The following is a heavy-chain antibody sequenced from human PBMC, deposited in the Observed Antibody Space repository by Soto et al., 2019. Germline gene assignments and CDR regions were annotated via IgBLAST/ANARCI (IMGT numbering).Heavy chain of an antibody. CDR2: ISSSSSYI. CDR3: ARDRDYCDGDFDL. CDR1: GFTFSSYS. Sequence: EVQLVESGGGLVKPGGSLRLSCAASGFTFSSYSMNWVRQAPGKGLEWVSSISSSSSYIYYADSVKGRFTISRDNAKNSLYLQMNSLRAEDTAVYYCARDRDYCDGDFDLWGRGTLVTVSS. D-gene: IGHD4-17*01. V-gene: IGHV3-21*01. J-gene: IGHJ2*01.